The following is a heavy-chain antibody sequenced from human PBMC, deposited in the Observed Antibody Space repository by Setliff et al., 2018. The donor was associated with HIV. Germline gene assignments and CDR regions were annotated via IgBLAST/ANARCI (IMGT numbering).Heavy chain of an antibody. CDR2: IIPILDTA. Sequence: SVKVSCKAAGGTFNNYVFSWVRKAPGRGLEWIGTIIPILDTANYAQKFQDRVTITTDESTSTAYMELRSLTSEDTAVYYCARDLDEAVKDADNYVPLDLWGQGTLVTVSS. J-gene: IGHJ5*02. V-gene: IGHV1-69*11. CDR1: GGTFNNYV. D-gene: IGHD3-16*01. CDR3: ARDLDEAVKDADNYVPLDL.